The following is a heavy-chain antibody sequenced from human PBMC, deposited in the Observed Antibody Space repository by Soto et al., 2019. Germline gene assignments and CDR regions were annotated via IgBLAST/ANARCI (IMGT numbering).Heavy chain of an antibody. CDR3: ARDRWTVVTPVHSYYYGMDV. Sequence: PGGSLRLSCAASGFTFSSYAMHWVRQAPSKGLEWVAVIWFDGNNQYYADSVKGRFTISRDISKNTLYLQMNSLRSEDTAVYYCARDRWTVVTPVHSYYYGMDVWGQGTTVTVSS. CDR1: GFTFSSYA. D-gene: IGHD2-21*02. J-gene: IGHJ6*02. CDR2: IWFDGNNQ. V-gene: IGHV3-33*01.